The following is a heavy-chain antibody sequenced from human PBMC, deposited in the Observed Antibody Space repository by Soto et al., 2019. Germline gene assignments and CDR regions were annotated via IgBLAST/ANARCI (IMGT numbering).Heavy chain of an antibody. Sequence: GGSLRLSCAASGFTFSSYAMHWVRQAPGKGLEWVAVISYDGSNKYYADSVKGRFTISRDNSKNTLYLQMNSLRAEDTAVYYCARDKSSAMVILPYYYGMDVWGQGTTVTVSS. CDR1: GFTFSSYA. J-gene: IGHJ6*02. CDR3: ARDKSSAMVILPYYYGMDV. CDR2: ISYDGSNK. V-gene: IGHV3-30-3*01. D-gene: IGHD3-22*01.